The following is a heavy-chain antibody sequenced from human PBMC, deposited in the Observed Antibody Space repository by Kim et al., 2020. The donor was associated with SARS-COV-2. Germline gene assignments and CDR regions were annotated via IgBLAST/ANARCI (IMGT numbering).Heavy chain of an antibody. J-gene: IGHJ4*02. CDR3: ARRTGDSGNREFDY. CDR2: IYPADSDT. D-gene: IGHD5-12*01. V-gene: IGHV5-51*01. CDR1: GYSFTSYW. Sequence: GESLKISCKGSGYSFTSYWIGWVRQMPGKGLEWMAIIYPADSDTRYSPSFQGQVTISADKSISTAYLQWSSLKASDTAIYYCARRTGDSGNREFDYWGQGTLVTVSS.